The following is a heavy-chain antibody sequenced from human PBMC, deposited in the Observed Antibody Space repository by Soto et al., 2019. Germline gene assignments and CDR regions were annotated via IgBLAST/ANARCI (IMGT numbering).Heavy chain of an antibody. CDR2: ISYDGSNK. Sequence: QVQLVESGGGVVQPGRSLRLSCAASGFTFSSYGMHWVRQAPGKGLEWVAVISYDGSNKYYADSVKGRFTISRDNSKNSLYLQMNRLRAEDTAVYYCAKDYAQLVRDAVSYPAEYFQHWGQGTLVTVSS. V-gene: IGHV3-30*18. J-gene: IGHJ1*01. D-gene: IGHD6-13*01. CDR1: GFTFSSYG. CDR3: AKDYAQLVRDAVSYPAEYFQH.